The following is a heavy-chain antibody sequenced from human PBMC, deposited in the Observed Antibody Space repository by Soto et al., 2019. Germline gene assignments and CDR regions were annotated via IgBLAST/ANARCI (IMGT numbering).Heavy chain of an antibody. D-gene: IGHD6-19*01. CDR2: IYYSGST. J-gene: IGHJ4*02. CDR1: GGSISSSSYY. CDR3: ARHTSLTLYSSGWYYLDY. Sequence: SETLSLTCTVSGGSISSSSYYWGWIRQPPGKGLEWIGSIYYSGSTYYNPSLKSRVTISVDTSKNQFSLKLSSVTAADTAVYYCARHTSLTLYSSGWYYLDYWGQGTLVTVSS. V-gene: IGHV4-39*01.